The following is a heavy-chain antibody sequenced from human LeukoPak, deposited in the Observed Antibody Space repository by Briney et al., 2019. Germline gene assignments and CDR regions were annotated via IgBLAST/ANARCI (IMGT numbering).Heavy chain of an antibody. Sequence: ASVKVSCKASGYTFTGYYMHWVRQAPGQGLEWMGWINPNSGGTNYAQKFQGRVTMTRDTSISTAYMELSRLRSDDTAVYYCVKALSSPVPFDYWGQGTLVTVSS. V-gene: IGHV1-2*02. CDR3: VKALSSPVPFDY. CDR1: GYTFTGYY. D-gene: IGHD6-13*01. CDR2: INPNSGGT. J-gene: IGHJ4*02.